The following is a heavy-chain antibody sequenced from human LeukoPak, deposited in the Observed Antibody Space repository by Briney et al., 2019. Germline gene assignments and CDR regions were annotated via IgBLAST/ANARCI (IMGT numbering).Heavy chain of an antibody. D-gene: IGHD3-10*02. CDR3: AELGITMIGGV. CDR2: ISSSGSTI. Sequence: GSLRLSCAASGFTFSSYRVNWVRQPPGRGLEWVSYISSSGSTIYYADSVKGRFTISRDNAKNSLYLQMNSLRAEDTAVYYCAELGITMIGGVWGKGTTVTISS. J-gene: IGHJ6*04. V-gene: IGHV3-48*03. CDR1: GFTFSSYR.